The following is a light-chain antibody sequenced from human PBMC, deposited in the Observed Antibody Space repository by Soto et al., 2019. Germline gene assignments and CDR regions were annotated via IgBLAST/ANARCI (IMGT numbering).Light chain of an antibody. J-gene: IGKJ1*01. Sequence: ESVLTQAPATLSLSPGERATLSCRASQSVGNNLAWYQQKPGQAPGLLIYEASTRATGIPARFSGSGSGTDFTLTISSLQPDDFATYYCQHYNSYSEAFGQGTKVDIK. V-gene: IGKV3-11*01. CDR2: EAS. CDR3: QHYNSYSEA. CDR1: QSVGNN.